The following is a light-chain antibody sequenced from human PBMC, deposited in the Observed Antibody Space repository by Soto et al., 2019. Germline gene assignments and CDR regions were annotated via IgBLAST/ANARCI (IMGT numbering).Light chain of an antibody. V-gene: IGKV3-15*01. Sequence: EIVMTQSPATLSVSPGERATLSCRAGQGVTTNFAWYQQKSGQSPRLLTYDVSIRATGVPARFSGTGSETDFTLTISGLQSEDSAVYFCQQYNNWPFSFGQGTRLEIK. CDR3: QQYNNWPFS. J-gene: IGKJ5*01. CDR2: DVS. CDR1: QGVTTN.